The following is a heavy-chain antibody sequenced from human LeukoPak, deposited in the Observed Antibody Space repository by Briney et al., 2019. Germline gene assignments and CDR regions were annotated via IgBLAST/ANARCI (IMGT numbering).Heavy chain of an antibody. CDR1: GFTFSNAG. D-gene: IGHD5-12*01. Sequence: GGSLRLSCAASGFTFSNAGMSWVRQARGKGLEWGGRIKSKTEGGTTDYAAPVKGRFTISRDDSKNTMYLQINSLKTEDTAVYYCTTGWLRGGYYFDYWGQGTLVTVSS. J-gene: IGHJ4*02. V-gene: IGHV3-15*01. CDR2: IKSKTEGGTT. CDR3: TTGWLRGGYYFDY.